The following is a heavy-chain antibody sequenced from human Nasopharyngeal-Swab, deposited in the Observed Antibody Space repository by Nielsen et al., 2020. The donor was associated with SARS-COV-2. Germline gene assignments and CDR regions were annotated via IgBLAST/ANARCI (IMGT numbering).Heavy chain of an antibody. CDR3: AGYDILTGSMDV. V-gene: IGHV1-18*01. D-gene: IGHD3-9*01. CDR2: ISAYNGNT. CDR1: GYTFTSFG. J-gene: IGHJ6*02. Sequence: ASVKVSCKASGYTFTSFGISWVRQPPGQGLEWMGWISAYNGNTNYAQKLQGRVTMTTDTSTSTAYMELRSLRSDDTAVYYCAGYDILTGSMDVWGQGTTVTVSS.